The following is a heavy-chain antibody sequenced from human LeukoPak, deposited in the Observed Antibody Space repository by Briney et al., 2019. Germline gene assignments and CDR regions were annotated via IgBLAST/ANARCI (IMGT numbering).Heavy chain of an antibody. V-gene: IGHV4-59*01. Sequence: SETLSLTCTVSGGSISSYYWSWIRQPPGKGREWIGYIYYSGSTNYNPSLKSRVTISVDTSKNQFSLKLSSVTAADTAVYYCARGPYSSGWFSGWFDPWGQGTLVTVSS. CDR2: IYYSGST. D-gene: IGHD6-19*01. CDR3: ARGPYSSGWFSGWFDP. CDR1: GGSISSYY. J-gene: IGHJ5*02.